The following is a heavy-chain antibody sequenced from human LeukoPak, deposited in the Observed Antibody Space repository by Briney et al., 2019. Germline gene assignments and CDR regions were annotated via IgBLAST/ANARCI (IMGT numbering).Heavy chain of an antibody. CDR2: ISSNGGDT. Sequence: GGSLRLSCAGSGFTFSSNSMAWVRQAPGTGLEWVSSISSNGGDTYYTDSVKGRFTISRDNSKNTLHLQMNSLRAEDTAVYYCTKGSQSIMRERDTLDIWGQGTMVTVSS. D-gene: IGHD6-6*01. J-gene: IGHJ3*02. CDR3: TKGSQSIMRERDTLDI. CDR1: GFTFSSNS. V-gene: IGHV3-23*01.